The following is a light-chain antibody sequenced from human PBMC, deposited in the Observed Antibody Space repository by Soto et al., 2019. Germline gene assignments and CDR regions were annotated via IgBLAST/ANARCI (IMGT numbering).Light chain of an antibody. Sequence: DIQMTQYPYTLSASVGDRVTITCRASQSISSWLAWYQQKQGKAPKLLIYDASSLESGVLSRFSGSGSGTEFTLSISSLHPGDFATYYCQQYNSYAWTVGQGIKVVIK. J-gene: IGKJ1*01. CDR2: DAS. CDR3: QQYNSYAWT. CDR1: QSISSW. V-gene: IGKV1-5*01.